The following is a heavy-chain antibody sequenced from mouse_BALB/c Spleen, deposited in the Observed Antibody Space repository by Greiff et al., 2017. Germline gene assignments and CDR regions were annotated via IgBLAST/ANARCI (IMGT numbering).Heavy chain of an antibody. V-gene: IGHV14-3*02. Sequence: VQLQQSGAELVKPGASVKLSCTASGFNIKDTYMHWVKQRPEQGLEWIGRIDPANGNTKYDPKFQGKATITADTSSNTAYLQLSSLTSDDTAVYYCASSPIYYDYDGAYWGQGTLVTVSA. CDR3: ASSPIYYDYDGAY. CDR1: GFNIKDTY. D-gene: IGHD2-4*01. CDR2: IDPANGNT. J-gene: IGHJ3*01.